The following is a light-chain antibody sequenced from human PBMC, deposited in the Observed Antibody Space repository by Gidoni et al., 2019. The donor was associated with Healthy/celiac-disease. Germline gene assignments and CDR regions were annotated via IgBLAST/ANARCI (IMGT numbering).Light chain of an antibody. CDR1: QSISSW. Sequence: PMTQSPSTLSAPVGDRVTITCRASQSISSWLAWYQQKPGKAPKLLIYKASSLESGVPARFSGSGSGTEFTLTISSLQPDDFATYYCQQYNSPFTFGHGTKVDIK. CDR2: KAS. J-gene: IGKJ3*01. CDR3: QQYNSPFT. V-gene: IGKV1-5*03.